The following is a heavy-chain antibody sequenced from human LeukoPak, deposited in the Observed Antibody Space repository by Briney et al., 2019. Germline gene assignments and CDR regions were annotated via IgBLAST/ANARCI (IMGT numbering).Heavy chain of an antibody. J-gene: IGHJ4*02. D-gene: IGHD3-10*01. Sequence: GGSLRLSCAASGFTFSSYWMSWVRQAPGKGLEWVANIKQDGSEKYYVDSVKGRFTNSRDNAKTSLYLQMNSLRAEDTAVYYCARDPYYGSGTSRFDFFDYWGQGTLVTVSS. CDR2: IKQDGSEK. CDR1: GFTFSSYW. CDR3: ARDPYYGSGTSRFDFFDY. V-gene: IGHV3-7*01.